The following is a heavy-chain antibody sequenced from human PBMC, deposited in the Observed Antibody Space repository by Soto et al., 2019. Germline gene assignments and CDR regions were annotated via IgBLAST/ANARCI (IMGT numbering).Heavy chain of an antibody. J-gene: IGHJ4*02. CDR3: ARGRPQRSSSHFDY. Sequence: ASVRVSCKVSGYTFTGYYMHWVRQAPGQGLEWMGWINPNSGGTNYAQKFQGWVTMTRDMSTSTAYMELSRLRSDDTAVYYCARGRPQRSSSHFDYWGQGTLVTVSS. V-gene: IGHV1-2*04. D-gene: IGHD6-6*01. CDR2: INPNSGGT. CDR1: GYTFTGYY.